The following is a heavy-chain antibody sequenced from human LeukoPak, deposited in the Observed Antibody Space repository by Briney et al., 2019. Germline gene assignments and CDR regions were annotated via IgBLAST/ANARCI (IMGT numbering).Heavy chain of an antibody. Sequence: ASVKVSCKASGYTFTSYYMHWVRQAPGQGLEWMGIINPSGGSTSYAQKLQGRVTMTRDTSTSTVYMELSSLRSEDTAVYYCARDSRGSSSLYYFDYWGQGTLVTVSS. J-gene: IGHJ4*02. CDR3: ARDSRGSSSLYYFDY. CDR1: GYTFTSYY. CDR2: INPSGGST. V-gene: IGHV1-46*01. D-gene: IGHD6-6*01.